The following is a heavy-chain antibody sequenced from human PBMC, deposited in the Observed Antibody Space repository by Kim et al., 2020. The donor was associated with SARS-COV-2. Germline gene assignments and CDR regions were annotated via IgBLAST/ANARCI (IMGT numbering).Heavy chain of an antibody. J-gene: IGHJ4*02. CDR3: ARDSSANYADFDY. Sequence: GGSLRLSCAASGFTFSSHWMNWVRQAPGKGLEWVANIKEDGSEKYYVDSVKGRFTISRDNAKNSLYLQMNSLRDEDTAIYYCARDSSANYADFDYWGQGTLVTVSS. D-gene: IGHD1-7*01. CDR2: IKEDGSEK. V-gene: IGHV3-7*01. CDR1: GFTFSSHW.